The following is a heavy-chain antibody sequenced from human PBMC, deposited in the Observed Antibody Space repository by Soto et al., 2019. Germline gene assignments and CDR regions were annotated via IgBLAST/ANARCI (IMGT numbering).Heavy chain of an antibody. D-gene: IGHD1-20*01. CDR1: GYTFTSSG. CDR2: ISAYNGNT. J-gene: IGHJ6*02. V-gene: IGHV1-18*01. Sequence: VQLVQSGAEVKKPGASVKVACKASGYTFTSSGITWVRQTPGQGLEWMGWISAYNGNTNYAQKLQGTVTRTTDTSTSTAYMELRRLRSAETDVYSSARYNPPMGVWGQGTPFTFSS. CDR3: ARYNPPMGV.